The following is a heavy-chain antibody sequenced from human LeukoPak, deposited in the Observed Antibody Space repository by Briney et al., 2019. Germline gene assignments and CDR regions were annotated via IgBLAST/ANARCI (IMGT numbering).Heavy chain of an antibody. CDR3: ATAIMVRAMNYFDY. Sequence: ASVKVSCKASGYTFTSYGISWVRQAPGQGLEWMGWISAYNGNTNYAQKLQGRVTMTTDTFTTTAYMELRSLRSEDTAVYYCATAIMVRAMNYFDYWGQGTLVTVSS. J-gene: IGHJ4*02. CDR1: GYTFTSYG. D-gene: IGHD3-10*01. V-gene: IGHV1-18*04. CDR2: ISAYNGNT.